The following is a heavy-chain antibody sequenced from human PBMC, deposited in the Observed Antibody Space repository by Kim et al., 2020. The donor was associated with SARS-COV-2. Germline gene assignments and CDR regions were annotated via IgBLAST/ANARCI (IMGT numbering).Heavy chain of an antibody. CDR3: ARDGRVKDYYDSGVNYFDP. CDR2: INPSGGGT. Sequence: ASVKVSCEASGYTFSDYYMHWVRQAPGQGLEWMGRINPSGGGTSYAQRFQGRVTMIRDTSTRTVYMELSSLKSEDTAVYYCARDGRVKDYYDSGVNYFDPWGRGTLVTLP. D-gene: IGHD3-10*01. J-gene: IGHJ5*02. CDR1: GYTFSDYY. V-gene: IGHV1-46*01.